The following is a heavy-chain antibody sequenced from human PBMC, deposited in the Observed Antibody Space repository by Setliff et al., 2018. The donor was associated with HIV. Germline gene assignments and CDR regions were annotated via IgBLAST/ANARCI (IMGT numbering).Heavy chain of an antibody. CDR3: AKEGGYCSGDTCFGFDY. CDR2: IYYSGST. V-gene: IGHV4-34*01. CDR1: GGSFSGYY. J-gene: IGHJ4*02. D-gene: IGHD2-15*01. Sequence: SETLSLTCAVYGGSFSGYYWSWIRQPPGKGLEWIGNIYYSGSTYYNPSLRSRVTISKDTSKKQLSLKLRSVTAADTAVYYCAKEGGYCSGDTCFGFDYWGQGTLVTVSS.